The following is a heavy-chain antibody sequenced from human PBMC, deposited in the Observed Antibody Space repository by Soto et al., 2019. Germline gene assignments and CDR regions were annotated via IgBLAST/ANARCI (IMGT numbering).Heavy chain of an antibody. CDR3: ARDLNYDDSRQDY. J-gene: IGHJ4*02. V-gene: IGHV1-69*08. Sequence: QVQLVQSGAEVKKPGSSVKVSCKASGGTFSSYTISWVRQAPGQGLEWMGRIIPILGIANYAQKFQGRVTITADKATSTAYMELSSLRSEDTAVYYCARDLNYDDSRQDYWGQGTLVTVSS. D-gene: IGHD3-22*01. CDR1: GGTFSSYT. CDR2: IIPILGIA.